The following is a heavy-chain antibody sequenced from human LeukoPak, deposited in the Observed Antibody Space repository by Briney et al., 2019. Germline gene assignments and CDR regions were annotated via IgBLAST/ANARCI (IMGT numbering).Heavy chain of an antibody. CDR1: GFTFSNYG. D-gene: IGHD2-15*01. J-gene: IGHJ6*04. CDR3: ARGIPPVIGVVPIDYVDA. CDR2: IRYDGSNK. V-gene: IGHV3-30*02. Sequence: GGSLRLSCAASGFTFSNYGIHWVRQAPGKGLQWVTFIRYDGSNKYYADSVKGRFTISRDNSKNTLYLQMNSLRAEDTAVYYCARGIPPVIGVVPIDYVDAWGKGTTVTVSS.